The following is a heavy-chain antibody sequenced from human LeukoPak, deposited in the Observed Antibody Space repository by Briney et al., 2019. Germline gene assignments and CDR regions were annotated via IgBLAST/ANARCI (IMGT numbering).Heavy chain of an antibody. CDR3: ARGPHDYGDYPPSDNWFDP. CDR1: GFTVSSNY. D-gene: IGHD4-17*01. Sequence: PGGSLRLSCAASGFTVSSNYMNWVRQAPGKGLEWVSSISSSSSYIYYADSVKGRFTISRDNAKNSLYLQMNSLRAEDTAVYYCARGPHDYGDYPPSDNWFDPWGQGTLVTVSS. J-gene: IGHJ5*02. V-gene: IGHV3-21*01. CDR2: ISSSSSYI.